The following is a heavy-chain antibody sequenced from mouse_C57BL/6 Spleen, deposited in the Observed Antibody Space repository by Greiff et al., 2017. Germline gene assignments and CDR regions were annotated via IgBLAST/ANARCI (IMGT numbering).Heavy chain of an antibody. CDR1: GYTFTSYW. D-gene: IGHD3-2*02. CDR3: ARQDLRLRAMDY. CDR2: IDPSDSYT. Sequence: QVQLQQPGAELVMPGASVKLSCKASGYTFTSYWMHWVKQRPGQGLEWIGEIDPSDSYTNYNQKFKGKSTLTVDKSSSTAYMQLSSLTSEDSAVYYCARQDLRLRAMDYWGQGTSVTVSS. J-gene: IGHJ4*01. V-gene: IGHV1-69*01.